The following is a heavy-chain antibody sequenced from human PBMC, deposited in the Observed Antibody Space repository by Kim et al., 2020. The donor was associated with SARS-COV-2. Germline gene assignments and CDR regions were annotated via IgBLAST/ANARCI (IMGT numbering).Heavy chain of an antibody. CDR2: ISAYNGNT. Sequence: KVSCKASGYTFTSYGISWVRQAPGQGLEWMGWISAYNGNTNYAQKLQGRVTMTTDTSTSTAYMELRSLRSDDTAVYYCARGFYCSSTSCYKYYYGMDVWGQGTTVTVSS. D-gene: IGHD2-2*02. J-gene: IGHJ6*02. V-gene: IGHV1-18*01. CDR1: GYTFTSYG. CDR3: ARGFYCSSTSCYKYYYGMDV.